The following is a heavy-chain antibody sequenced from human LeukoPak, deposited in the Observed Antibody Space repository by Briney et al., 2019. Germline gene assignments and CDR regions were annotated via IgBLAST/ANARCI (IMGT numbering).Heavy chain of an antibody. J-gene: IGHJ4*02. Sequence: ASVKVSCKASGYTFTSYYMHWVRQAPGQGLEWVGIITPSGGSTSCAQKFQGRVTMTRDTSTSTVYMELSSLRSEYTAVYYCARDMRSSGWGAYWGQGTLVTVSS. CDR2: ITPSGGST. CDR1: GYTFTSYY. D-gene: IGHD6-19*01. V-gene: IGHV1-46*01. CDR3: ARDMRSSGWGAY.